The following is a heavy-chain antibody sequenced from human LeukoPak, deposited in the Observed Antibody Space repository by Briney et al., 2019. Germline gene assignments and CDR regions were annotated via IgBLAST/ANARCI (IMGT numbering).Heavy chain of an antibody. CDR1: GGSIRSGTW. Sequence: SGTLSLTCIVSGGSIRSGTWWTWVRQPPGKGLEWIGEIYHDETTNYSPSLKSRVTMSVDKSKNHFSLRLSAVTAADTAVYYCARADTSGTSSSDAFDIWAKGQWSPSLQ. J-gene: IGHJ3*02. V-gene: IGHV4-4*02. CDR3: ARADTSGTSSSDAFDI. CDR2: IYHDETT. D-gene: IGHD3-10*01.